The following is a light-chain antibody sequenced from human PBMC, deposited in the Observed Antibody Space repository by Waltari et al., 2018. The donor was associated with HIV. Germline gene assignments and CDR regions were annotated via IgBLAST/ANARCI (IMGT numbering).Light chain of an antibody. CDR1: SSDIGAYTS. CDR2: DVV. J-gene: IGLJ1*01. Sequence: QSALTQPASVSGSPGKSLTISCTGPSSDIGAYTSVCRYQQHPGKAPNLIIYDVVSRSSRVSNRFSGSKSGNTPSLTISGLQAEDEADYYCKSKRRSGTPCVFGTGTKVAVL. CDR3: KSKRRSGTPCV. V-gene: IGLV2-14*03.